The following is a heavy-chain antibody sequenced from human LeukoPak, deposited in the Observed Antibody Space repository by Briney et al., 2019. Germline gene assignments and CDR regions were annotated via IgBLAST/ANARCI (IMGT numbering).Heavy chain of an antibody. CDR2: INWNGGST. CDR1: GFTFDGYG. CDR3: ARAGYYDSSGYYQDYFDY. J-gene: IGHJ4*02. V-gene: IGHV3-20*04. Sequence: GGSLRLSCAASGFTFDGYGMSWVRQAPGKGLEWVSGINWNGGSTGYAASVKGRFTISRDNAKNSLYLQMNSLRAEETALYYCARAGYYDSSGYYQDYFDYWGQGTLVTVSS. D-gene: IGHD3-22*01.